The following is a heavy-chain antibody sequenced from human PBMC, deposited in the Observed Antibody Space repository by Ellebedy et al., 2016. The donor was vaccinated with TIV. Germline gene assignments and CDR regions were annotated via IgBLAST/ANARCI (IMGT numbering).Heavy chain of an antibody. CDR2: INYSGST. J-gene: IGHJ5*02. CDR1: GGSFNGYY. Sequence: SETLSLTXAVYGGSFNGYYWSWIRQPPGRGLEWNGEINYSGSTNYNPSLKSRVAISVDTSKNQFSLKLTSVTAADTAVYYCARGSGSYNPWGPGTLVTVSS. CDR3: ARGSGSYNP. V-gene: IGHV4-34*01. D-gene: IGHD3-10*01.